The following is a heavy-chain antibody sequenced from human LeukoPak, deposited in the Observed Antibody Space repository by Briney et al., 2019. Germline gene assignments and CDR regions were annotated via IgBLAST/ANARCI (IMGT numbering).Heavy chain of an antibody. J-gene: IGHJ3*02. CDR3: AKDFRRLTTVITGDAFDI. V-gene: IGHV3-9*01. CDR2: ISWNSATT. CDR1: GFSFGDYA. Sequence: AGGSLRLSCAASGFSFGDYAMHWVRQAPGKGLEWVSGISWNSATTGYADSVKGRFTISRDNAKNSLYLQMNSLSSEDTAFYYCAKDFRRLTTVITGDAFDIRGQGTMVTVSS. D-gene: IGHD4-17*01.